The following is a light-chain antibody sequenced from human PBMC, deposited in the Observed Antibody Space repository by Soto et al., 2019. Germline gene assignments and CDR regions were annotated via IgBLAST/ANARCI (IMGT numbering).Light chain of an antibody. V-gene: IGLV2-8*01. CDR1: SSDVGVYNY. J-gene: IGLJ3*02. CDR2: EVT. Sequence: QSVLTQPPSASGSPGQSVTISCTGTSSDVGVYNYVSWYQQYPGRAPKLMIYEVTKRPSGVPDRFSGSKSGNTASLTVSGLQAEDEADYYCSSYAASNNFYFVFGGGTKVTVL. CDR3: SSYAASNNFYFV.